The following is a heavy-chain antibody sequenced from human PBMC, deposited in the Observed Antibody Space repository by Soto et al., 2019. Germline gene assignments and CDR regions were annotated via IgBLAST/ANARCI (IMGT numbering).Heavy chain of an antibody. CDR3: ARSYCADSVSCNWFDP. Sequence: QVQLQESGPGLVKSSETLSLTCSVSGDSSSTYYWGWIRQPPGKGLEWIGYINYSGRSNHNPSLKRRLGVSVDASKNQVSLKLTSVTAADTAVYYCARSYCADSVSCNWFDPWGQGTLVVVSS. J-gene: IGHJ5*02. CDR2: INYSGRS. D-gene: IGHD2-8*02. CDR1: GDSSSTYY. V-gene: IGHV4-59*01.